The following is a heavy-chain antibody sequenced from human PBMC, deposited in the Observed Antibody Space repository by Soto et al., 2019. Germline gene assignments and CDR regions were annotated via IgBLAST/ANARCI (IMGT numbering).Heavy chain of an antibody. V-gene: IGHV4-34*01. CDR3: ARGIIPSRGVFGG. CDR1: GGSFSGNY. J-gene: IGHJ4*02. Sequence: TSETLSLTCAVYGGSFSGNYWTWVRQPPGKGLEWIAEINHSGSNNYNPSLRNRVTISVDTAKSQFSLRLDSVTAADTAVYYCARGIIPSRGVFGGWGEGTQVTVSS. CDR2: INHSGSN. D-gene: IGHD3-3*01.